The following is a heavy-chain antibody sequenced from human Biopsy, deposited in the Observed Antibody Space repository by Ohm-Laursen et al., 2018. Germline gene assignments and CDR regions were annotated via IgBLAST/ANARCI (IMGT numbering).Heavy chain of an antibody. V-gene: IGHV1-2*02. J-gene: IGHJ3*02. Sequence: ASVKVSCKASGYTFTGYYIHWVRQAPGQGLEWMGYINPKNGDTNYEQKFRGRVTVTRGTSINTAYMDLTRLTSDDTAVYYCATPLWGQTDAFDIWGQGTMVTVSS. CDR2: INPKNGDT. CDR1: GYTFTGYY. CDR3: ATPLWGQTDAFDI. D-gene: IGHD3-16*01.